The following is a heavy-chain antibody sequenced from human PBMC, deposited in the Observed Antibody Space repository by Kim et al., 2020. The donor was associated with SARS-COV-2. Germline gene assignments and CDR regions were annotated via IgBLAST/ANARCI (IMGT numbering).Heavy chain of an antibody. CDR2: TYYRSEWYN. D-gene: IGHD6-19*01. CDR1: GDSVSSNTAA. Sequence: SQTLSLTCAISGDSVSSNTAAWNWIRQSPSRGLEWLGRTYYRSEWYNDYAASVKSRITINPDTSKNQVSLQLKSVTPEDTAVYYCARQYSSGWTYYYGWDVWGQGTTVTVSS. J-gene: IGHJ6*02. CDR3: ARQYSSGWTYYYGWDV. V-gene: IGHV6-1*01.